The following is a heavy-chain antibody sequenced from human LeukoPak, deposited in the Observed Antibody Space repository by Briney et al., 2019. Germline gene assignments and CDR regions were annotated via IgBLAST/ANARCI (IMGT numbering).Heavy chain of an antibody. J-gene: IGHJ4*02. V-gene: IGHV3-66*01. CDR1: EFSVGSNY. CDR2: IYSGGST. D-gene: IGHD1-26*01. Sequence: GGSLRLSCAASEFSVGSNYMTWVRQAPGKGLEWVSLIYSGGSTYYADSVKGRFTISRDNSKNTLYLQMNSLRAEDTAVYYCARDKSVGASLFDYWGQGTLVTVSS. CDR3: ARDKSVGASLFDY.